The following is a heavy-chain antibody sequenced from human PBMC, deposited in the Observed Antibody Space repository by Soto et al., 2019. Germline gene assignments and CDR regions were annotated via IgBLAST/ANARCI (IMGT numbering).Heavy chain of an antibody. Sequence: GGSLRLSCAASGFTFSSYGMHWVRQAPGKGLEWVAVISYDGSNKYYADSVKGRFTISRDNSKNTLYLQMNSLRAEDTAVYYCAKAPSPGILDYWGEGNLVTVA. J-gene: IGHJ4*02. V-gene: IGHV3-30*18. CDR3: AKAPSPGILDY. D-gene: IGHD1-26*01. CDR1: GFTFSSYG. CDR2: ISYDGSNK.